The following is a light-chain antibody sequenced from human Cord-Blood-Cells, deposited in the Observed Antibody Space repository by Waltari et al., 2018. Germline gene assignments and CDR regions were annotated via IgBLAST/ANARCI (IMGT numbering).Light chain of an antibody. Sequence: QSALTQPASVSGSPGQSITISCTGTSSDVGGYNYASWYQQHPGNAPKLMIYDVSKRPSGVSNRFSGSKSGNTASLTISGLQAEDEADYYCSSYTSSSTLVFGGGTKLTVL. J-gene: IGLJ3*02. CDR3: SSYTSSSTLV. CDR1: SSDVGGYNY. V-gene: IGLV2-14*01. CDR2: DVS.